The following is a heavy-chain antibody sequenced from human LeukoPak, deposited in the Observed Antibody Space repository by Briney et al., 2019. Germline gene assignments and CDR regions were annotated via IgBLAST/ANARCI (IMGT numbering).Heavy chain of an antibody. V-gene: IGHV3-74*01. J-gene: IGHJ4*02. CDR2: TNSDGGST. CDR3: ARGGEYSYETYLDY. D-gene: IGHD5-18*01. Sequence: GGSLRLACAVSGFTFSRYWMYWVGQAPGKGLVRVARTNSDGGSTSYADSVRGRFTISRDNAKNTLSLQMNSLRAEETAVYYCARGGEYSYETYLDYWRQGILVTVSS. CDR1: GFTFSRYW.